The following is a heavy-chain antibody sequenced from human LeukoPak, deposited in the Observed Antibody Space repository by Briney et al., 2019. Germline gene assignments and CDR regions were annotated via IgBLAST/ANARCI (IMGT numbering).Heavy chain of an antibody. J-gene: IGHJ4*02. CDR1: EYSFATYW. Sequence: HGESLKISCQGSEYSFATYWIAWLRQMPGKGLERVGIIYPSDSDTRYSPSFQGQVTISADKSIKTAYLQWSSLKASDTAMYYCARPLQGIVGATGFDYWGQGTLVTVSS. CDR2: IYPSDSDT. V-gene: IGHV5-51*01. CDR3: ARPLQGIVGATGFDY. D-gene: IGHD1-26*01.